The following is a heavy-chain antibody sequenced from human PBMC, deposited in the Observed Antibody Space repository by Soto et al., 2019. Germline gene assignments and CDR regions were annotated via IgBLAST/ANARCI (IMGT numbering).Heavy chain of an antibody. J-gene: IGHJ4*02. Sequence: ASVKVSCKASGGTFSSYAISWVRQAPGQGLEWMGGIIPIFGTANYAQKFQGRVTITADKSTSTAYMELSSLRSEDTAVYYCARTESLKVGGYSYTDYWSQGTLVTVSS. CDR1: GGTFSSYA. V-gene: IGHV1-69*06. D-gene: IGHD5-18*01. CDR2: IIPIFGTA. CDR3: ARTESLKVGGYSYTDY.